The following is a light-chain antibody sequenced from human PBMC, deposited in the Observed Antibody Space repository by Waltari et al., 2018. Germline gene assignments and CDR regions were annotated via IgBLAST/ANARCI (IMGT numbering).Light chain of an antibody. CDR1: KLGDKY. CDR2: QDS. Sequence: SYELTQPPSVSVSPGQTASITCAGDKLGDKYACWYQQKPGQSPVLVIYQDSKRLSGIPERFSGSNSGNPATLTISGTQAMDEADYYCQAWDSSTVVFGGGTKLTVL. J-gene: IGLJ2*01. V-gene: IGLV3-1*01. CDR3: QAWDSSTVV.